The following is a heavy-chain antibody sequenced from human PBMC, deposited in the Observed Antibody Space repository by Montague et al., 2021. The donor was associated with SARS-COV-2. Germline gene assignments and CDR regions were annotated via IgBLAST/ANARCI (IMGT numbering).Heavy chain of an antibody. CDR1: GGSINSGSYY. D-gene: IGHD3-9*01. CDR2: ISTSGNT. V-gene: IGHV4-61*02. Sequence: TLSLTCTVSGGSINSGSYYWGWIRQAAGKGLDWIGRISTSGNTKYNTSLKSRVTISVDTSQNQFSLKMYSVTAADTAVYYCARDTRPNFAYYDILAGDYYYDGIDVWGQGTTVTVSS. CDR3: ARDTRPNFAYYDILAGDYYYDGIDV. J-gene: IGHJ6*02.